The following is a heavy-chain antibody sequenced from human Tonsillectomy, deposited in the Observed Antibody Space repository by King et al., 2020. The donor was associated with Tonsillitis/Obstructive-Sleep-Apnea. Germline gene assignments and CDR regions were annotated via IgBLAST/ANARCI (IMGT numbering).Heavy chain of an antibody. CDR3: ARDAAARPIPNWFDP. CDR2: INPSGGST. CDR1: GYTFTSYY. D-gene: IGHD6-6*01. V-gene: IGHV1-46*01. J-gene: IGHJ5*02. Sequence: VQLVEPGAEVKKPGASVKVSCKASGYTFTSYYMHWVRQAPGQGLEWMGIINPSGGSTSYAQKFQGRVTMTRDTSTSTVYMELSSLRSEDTAVYYCARDAAARPIPNWFDPWGQGTLVTVSS.